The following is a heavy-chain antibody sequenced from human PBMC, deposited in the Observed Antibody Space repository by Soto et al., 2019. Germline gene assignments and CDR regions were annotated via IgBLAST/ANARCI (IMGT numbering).Heavy chain of an antibody. CDR1: GGTFSNYA. V-gene: IGHV1-69*01. J-gene: IGHJ6*02. Sequence: QVQLVQSGAEVKKPGSSVKVSCKASGGTFSNYAINWVRQAPGQGLEWLGGIIPIYASANYAQKFQGRVSITADASTSTAYMDLSRLTSEDTAVYYCARDLPGVTLPALYFYYGMDVWGQGTTVTVS. CDR3: ARDLPGVTLPALYFYYGMDV. D-gene: IGHD3-10*01. CDR2: IIPIYASA.